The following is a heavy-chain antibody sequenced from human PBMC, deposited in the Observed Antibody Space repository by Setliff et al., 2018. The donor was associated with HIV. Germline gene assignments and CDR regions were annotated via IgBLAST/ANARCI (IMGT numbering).Heavy chain of an antibody. CDR1: GGSFSGYY. CDR3: ALTGHRLLRGYMDV. V-gene: IGHV4-34*01. J-gene: IGHJ6*03. Sequence: PSETLSLTCAVYGGSFSGYYWSWIRQPPGKGLEWIGEINHSGSTNYNPSLKSRVTMSLDTSKKHFSLNLKSVTAADTAVYYCALTGHRLLRGYMDVWGKGTTVTVSS. D-gene: IGHD2-15*01. CDR2: INHSGST.